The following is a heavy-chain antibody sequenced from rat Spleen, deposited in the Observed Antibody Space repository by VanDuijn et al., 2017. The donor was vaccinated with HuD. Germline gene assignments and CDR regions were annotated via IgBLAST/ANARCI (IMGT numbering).Heavy chain of an antibody. Sequence: EVQLVESGGGLVQPGRSLKLSCAASGFTYDNYVMAWVRQVPTKGLEWVASISTGGGHTYYRDSVKGRFTISRDNGKNTLYLQMESLRSEDTATYYCGREGSKWRYGGYAYFDYWGQGVLVTVSS. CDR2: ISTGGGHT. CDR3: GREGSKWRYGGYAYFDY. V-gene: IGHV5S13*01. J-gene: IGHJ2*01. D-gene: IGHD1-11*01. CDR1: GFTYDNYV.